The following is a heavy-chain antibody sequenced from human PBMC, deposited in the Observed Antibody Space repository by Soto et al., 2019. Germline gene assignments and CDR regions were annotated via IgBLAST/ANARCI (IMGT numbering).Heavy chain of an antibody. CDR2: IYWDDDN. V-gene: IGHV2-5*02. CDR3: AQGYYCILTGNWFEH. Sequence: HITLKESGPTLVKPTQTLTLTCTFSGFSLSTSGVGVGWIRQPPGKALEWLALIYWDDDNRYSPSLKSRLTLTKDTCKNQVVLTMTNMDTVDTATYYCAQGYYCILTGNWFEHWGQETLVTVSS. CDR1: GFSLSTSGVG. D-gene: IGHD3-9*01. J-gene: IGHJ5*02.